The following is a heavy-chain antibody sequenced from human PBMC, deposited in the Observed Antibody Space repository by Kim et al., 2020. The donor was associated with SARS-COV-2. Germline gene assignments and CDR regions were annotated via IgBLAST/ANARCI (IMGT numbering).Heavy chain of an antibody. CDR3: AKEEGSGYSSGWTYYYYGMDV. J-gene: IGHJ6*02. V-gene: IGHV3-30*18. Sequence: GGSMRLSCAASGFTFSSYGMHWVRQAPGKGLEWVAVISYDGSNKYYADSVKGRFTISRDNSKNTLYLQMNSLRAEDTAVYYCAKEEGSGYSSGWTYYYYGMDVCRQGTTLTLPS. D-gene: IGHD6-19*01. CDR2: ISYDGSNK. CDR1: GFTFSSYG.